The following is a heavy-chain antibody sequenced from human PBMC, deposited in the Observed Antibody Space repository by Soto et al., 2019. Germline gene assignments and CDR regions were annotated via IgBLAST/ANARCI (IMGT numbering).Heavy chain of an antibody. CDR1: GFTFRDSA. V-gene: IGHV3-23*01. J-gene: IGHJ6*02. Sequence: PGVSLRLSCAASGFTFRDSAMKWIRRATGDGLEWLSGVSCSGGGTYYADSVKGRFTVSRDKSMSTLFLQMNSLRAEDTAIYYCAKAHSQGNCVGSSCYAGLYYYGMDVWGQGTTVTVSS. CDR2: VSCSGGGT. D-gene: IGHD2-2*01. CDR3: AKAHSQGNCVGSSCYAGLYYYGMDV.